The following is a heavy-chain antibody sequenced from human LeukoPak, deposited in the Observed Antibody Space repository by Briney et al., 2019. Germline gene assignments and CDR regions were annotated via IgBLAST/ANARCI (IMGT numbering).Heavy chain of an antibody. J-gene: IGHJ6*03. Sequence: GASVKVSCKASGYTFTGYYMHWVRQAAGQGLEWMGWINPNSGGTNYAQKFQGRVTMTRDTSISTAYMELSRLRSDDTAVYYCARYRGYSYPVVGYYMDVWGKGTTVTVSS. CDR1: GYTFTGYY. D-gene: IGHD5-18*01. CDR2: INPNSGGT. CDR3: ARYRGYSYPVVGYYMDV. V-gene: IGHV1-2*02.